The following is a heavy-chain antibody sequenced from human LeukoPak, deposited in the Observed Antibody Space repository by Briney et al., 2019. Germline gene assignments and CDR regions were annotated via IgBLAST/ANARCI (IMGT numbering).Heavy chain of an antibody. CDR2: IYHSGST. Sequence: PSETLSLTCIVSGGSISNSNYYWGWIRQPPGKGLEWIGSIYHSGSTYYNPSLKSRVTISVDTSKNQFSLNLSSVTAADTAVYYCARVGKTRSYYYDSSPDEPQFDYWGQGTLVTVSS. CDR1: GGSISNSNYY. D-gene: IGHD3-22*01. J-gene: IGHJ4*02. CDR3: ARVGKTRSYYYDSSPDEPQFDY. V-gene: IGHV4-39*07.